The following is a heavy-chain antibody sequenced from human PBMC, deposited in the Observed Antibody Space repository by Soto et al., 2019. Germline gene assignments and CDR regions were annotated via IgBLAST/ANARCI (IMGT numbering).Heavy chain of an antibody. J-gene: IGHJ4*02. D-gene: IGHD2-8*01. CDR1: GYIFTSYD. CDR3: AKGRRDTNLDVLMAYYFGY. V-gene: IGHV1-8*01. CDR2: MNPDSGNT. Sequence: QVQLVQSGAEVKKPGASVKVSCKASGYIFTSYDINWVRQATGQGLEWMGWMNPDSGNTGYAQKFQGRVTMTRNTSIATAYMELSSLRSEDTAVYYCAKGRRDTNLDVLMAYYFGYWGQGTLVTVSS.